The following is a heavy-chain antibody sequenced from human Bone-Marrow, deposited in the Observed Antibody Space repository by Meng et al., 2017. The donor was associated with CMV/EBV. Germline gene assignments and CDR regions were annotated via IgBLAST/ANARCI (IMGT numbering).Heavy chain of an antibody. CDR3: ARIVGATLYYYYGMDV. CDR1: GGSISSSSYY. D-gene: IGHD1-26*01. Sequence: SETLSLTCTVSGGSISSSSYYWGWIRQPPGKGLEWIGSIYYSGSTYYNPSLKSRVTISVGTSKNQFSLKLSSVTAADTAVYYCARIVGATLYYYYGMDVWGQGTTVTVSS. V-gene: IGHV4-39*07. CDR2: IYYSGST. J-gene: IGHJ6*02.